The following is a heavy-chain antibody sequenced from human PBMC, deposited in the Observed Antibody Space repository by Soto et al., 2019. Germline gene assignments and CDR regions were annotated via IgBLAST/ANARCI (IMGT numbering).Heavy chain of an antibody. CDR1: GFTFSTYS. Sequence: PGGSLRLSCVGSGFTFSTYSINWVRQAPGKGLEWVSSISSRSDIYYADSVKGRFTISRDNAKNSVSLQMNSLRAEDTAMYYCARDFGWDNYRNAPHFGYWGQGILVTVSS. CDR3: ARDFGWDNYRNAPHFGY. D-gene: IGHD3-16*02. V-gene: IGHV3-21*04. J-gene: IGHJ4*02. CDR2: ISSRSDI.